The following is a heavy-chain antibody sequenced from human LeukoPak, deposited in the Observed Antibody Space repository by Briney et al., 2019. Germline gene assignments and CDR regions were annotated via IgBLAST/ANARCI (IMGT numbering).Heavy chain of an antibody. CDR3: AKRRGLELLYYYYMDV. CDR2: VSGSGDTT. V-gene: IGHV3-23*01. Sequence: GGSLRLSCAASGFSFGNHAMIWVRQAAGKGLEWVSVVSGSGDTTHYADSVRGRFTAFRDNSKNTLFLLLDSLRAEDTAVYYCAKRRGLELLYYYYMDVWGKGTTVTVSS. D-gene: IGHD1-7*01. J-gene: IGHJ6*03. CDR1: GFSFGNHA.